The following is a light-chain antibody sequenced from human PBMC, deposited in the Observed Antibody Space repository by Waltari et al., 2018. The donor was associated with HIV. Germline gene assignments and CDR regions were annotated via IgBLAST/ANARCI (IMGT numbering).Light chain of an antibody. CDR2: EVT. CDR3: SSYSATNTVV. J-gene: IGLJ2*01. CDR1: NSDIGGYDR. V-gene: IGLV2-18*02. Sequence: QSALTQPPSVSGSPGQSVTISCAGTNSDIGGYDRVSWYQQPPGTAPKRLIYEVTNRPSGVPGRFSASKSGTTASLTIAGLQAGDEGDYYCSSYSATNTVVFGGGTKLTVL.